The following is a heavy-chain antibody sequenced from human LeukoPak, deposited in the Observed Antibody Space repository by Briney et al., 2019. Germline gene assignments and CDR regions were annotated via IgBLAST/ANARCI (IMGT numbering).Heavy chain of an antibody. CDR3: ARHSISQGYSGWDAFDI. Sequence: GESLKISCKGSGYEFSTYWIGWVRQMPGKGLEWMGIIHPGNSDTTYSPSFEGQVTISADKSINTAYLQWSSLRASDTAMYYCARHSISQGYSGWDAFDIWGQGTMVTVSS. V-gene: IGHV5-51*01. CDR1: GYEFSTYW. D-gene: IGHD5-12*01. J-gene: IGHJ3*02. CDR2: IHPGNSDT.